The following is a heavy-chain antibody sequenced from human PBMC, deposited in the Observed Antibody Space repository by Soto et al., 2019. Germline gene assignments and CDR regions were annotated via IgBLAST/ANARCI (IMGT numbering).Heavy chain of an antibody. J-gene: IGHJ2*01. D-gene: IGHD3-22*01. CDR3: ARGCDYYDSSGYYSTYWYFDL. CDR2: IIPIFGTA. Sequence: QVQLVQSGAEVKKPGSSVKVSCKASGGTFSSYAISWVRQAPGQGLEWMGGIIPIFGTANYAQKFQGRVTITADESTSTAYMELSSLRSEDTAVYYCARGCDYYDSSGYYSTYWYFDLWGRGTLVTVSS. CDR1: GGTFSSYA. V-gene: IGHV1-69*01.